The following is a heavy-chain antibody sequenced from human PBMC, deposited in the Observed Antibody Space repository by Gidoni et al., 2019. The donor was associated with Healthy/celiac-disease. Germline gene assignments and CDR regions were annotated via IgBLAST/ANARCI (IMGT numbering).Heavy chain of an antibody. J-gene: IGHJ4*02. D-gene: IGHD5-12*01. Sequence: GSFSGYYWSWIRQPPGKGLEWIGEINHSGSTNYNPPLKSRVTISVDTSKNQFSLKLSSVTAADTAVYYCARAPHDGYLFLRRNYFDYWGQGTLVTVSS. CDR1: GSFSGYY. CDR3: ARAPHDGYLFLRRNYFDY. CDR2: INHSGST. V-gene: IGHV4-34*01.